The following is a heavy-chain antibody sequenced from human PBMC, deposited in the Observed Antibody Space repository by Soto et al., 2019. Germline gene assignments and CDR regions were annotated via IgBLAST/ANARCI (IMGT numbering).Heavy chain of an antibody. J-gene: IGHJ6*02. CDR2: IGTAGDT. CDR1: GFTFSSYD. V-gene: IGHV3-13*04. D-gene: IGHD3-10*01. Sequence: PGGSLRLSCAASGFTFSSYDMHWVRQATGKGLEWVSAIGTAGDTYYPGSVKGRFTISRENAKNSLYLQMNSLRAGDTAVYYCARSITMAYGMDVWGQGTTVTVSS. CDR3: ARSITMAYGMDV.